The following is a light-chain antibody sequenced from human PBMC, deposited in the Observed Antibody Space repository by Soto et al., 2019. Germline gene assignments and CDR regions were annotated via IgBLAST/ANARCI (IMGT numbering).Light chain of an antibody. CDR2: EGS. V-gene: IGLV2-23*01. CDR3: CSYAGGGSYV. Sequence: QSALTQPASVSGSPGQSITISCTRSSSDVGSYNLVSWYQQHPGKAPKLMIYEGSKRPSGVSNRFSGSKSGNTASLTISGLQAEDEADYYCCSYAGGGSYVFGPGTKVTVL. CDR1: SSDVGSYNL. J-gene: IGLJ1*01.